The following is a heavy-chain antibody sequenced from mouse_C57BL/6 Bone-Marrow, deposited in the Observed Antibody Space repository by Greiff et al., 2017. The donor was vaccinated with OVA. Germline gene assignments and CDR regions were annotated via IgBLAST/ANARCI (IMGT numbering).Heavy chain of an antibody. V-gene: IGHV5-9-1*02. CDR3: TRGSYYRNGPDY. J-gene: IGHJ4*01. Sequence: EVQLVESGAGLVKPGGSLKLSCAASGFTFSSYAMSWVRQTPEKRLEWVAYISTGGDYIYYADTVKGRFTFSRDNARNTLDLQMSSLKSEDTAMYYGTRGSYYRNGPDYWGQGTSGTVSS. CDR1: GFTFSSYA. CDR2: ISTGGDYI. D-gene: IGHD2-5*01.